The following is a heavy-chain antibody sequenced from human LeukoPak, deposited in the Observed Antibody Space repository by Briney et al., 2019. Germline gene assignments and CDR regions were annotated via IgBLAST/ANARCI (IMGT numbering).Heavy chain of an antibody. V-gene: IGHV1-69*04. CDR2: IIPILGIA. D-gene: IGHD3-22*01. CDR3: ARDTPIAYYYDSSGFHY. Sequence: SVKVSCKASGGTFSSYAISWVRQAPGQGLEWMGRIIPILGIANYAQKFQGRVTITADKSTSTAYMELSSLRSEDTAVYYCARDTPIAYYYDSSGFHYWGQGTLVTVSS. CDR1: GGTFSSYA. J-gene: IGHJ4*02.